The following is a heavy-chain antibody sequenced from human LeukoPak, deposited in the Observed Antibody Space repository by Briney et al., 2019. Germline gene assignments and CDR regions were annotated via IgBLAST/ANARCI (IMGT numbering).Heavy chain of an antibody. V-gene: IGHV3-7*03. CDR1: GFTFSNYW. Sequence: GGSLRLSCAASGFTFSNYWMSWVRQAPGKGLEWVANIKQDGSEKYYVDSVKGRFTISRDNAKNSLYLQMNSLRAEDTAVYYCAKDPPRGMVRGYYFDYWGQGTLVTVSS. J-gene: IGHJ4*02. CDR2: IKQDGSEK. CDR3: AKDPPRGMVRGYYFDY. D-gene: IGHD3-10*01.